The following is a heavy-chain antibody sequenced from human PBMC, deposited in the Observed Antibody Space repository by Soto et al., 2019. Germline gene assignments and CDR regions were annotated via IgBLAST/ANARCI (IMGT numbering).Heavy chain of an antibody. CDR2: VEHSGTT. V-gene: IGHV4-4*02. Sequence: QVQLQESGPGLVKPSGTLSLTCAVSGGSISSSNWWSWVRQPPGKGLEWLGEVEHSGTTNYNPSLKRRFAVSGDKSKIRFYQKLRAVRAADTAVYYCARRTPMTTVTTVYCYGKDVCGQGTTVTVSS. CDR3: ARRTPMTTVTTVYCYGKDV. D-gene: IGHD4-17*01. J-gene: IGHJ6*02. CDR1: GGSISSSNW.